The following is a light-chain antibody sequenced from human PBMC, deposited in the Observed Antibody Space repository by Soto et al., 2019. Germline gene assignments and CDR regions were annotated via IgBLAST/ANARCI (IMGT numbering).Light chain of an antibody. V-gene: IGKV1-39*01. J-gene: IGKJ1*01. CDR2: GAS. Sequence: DIQMTQSPSSLSASVGDRVXITCRAGQSISYYLNWFQQKPGKAPNLLIYGASTLHIGVPSRFSGSGSGTNFTLTINSLQPEDFAAYYCQQSYTTPWTFGLGTKVDVK. CDR3: QQSYTTPWT. CDR1: QSISYY.